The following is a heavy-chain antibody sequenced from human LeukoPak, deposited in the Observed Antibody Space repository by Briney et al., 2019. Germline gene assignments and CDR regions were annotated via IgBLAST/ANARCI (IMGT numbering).Heavy chain of an antibody. Sequence: SVTVSFKASGGTFISYAISWVRQAPGQGLEWMGGIIPIFGTANYAQKFQGRVTITADKSSTTVYMELSSLRSEDTAVYYCASPPVPQAAAITPGYFYYYMDVWGKGTTVTVSS. D-gene: IGHD6-13*01. CDR3: ASPPVPQAAAITPGYFYYYMDV. J-gene: IGHJ6*03. CDR1: GGTFISYA. CDR2: IIPIFGTA. V-gene: IGHV1-69*06.